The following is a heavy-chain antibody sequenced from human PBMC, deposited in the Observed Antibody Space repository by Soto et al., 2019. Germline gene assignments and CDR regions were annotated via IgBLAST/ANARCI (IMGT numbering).Heavy chain of an antibody. V-gene: IGHV1-69*01. CDR1: GGTFSSYA. CDR3: ASTYYYDSSGIPARAFDI. D-gene: IGHD3-22*01. CDR2: IIPIFGTA. Sequence: QVQLVQSGAEVKKPGSSVKVSCKASGGTFSSYAISWVRQAPGQGLEWMGGIIPIFGTANYAQKFQGRVTITADESTSTAYMELSSLRSEDTAVYYCASTYYYDSSGIPARAFDIWGQGTMVTVSS. J-gene: IGHJ3*02.